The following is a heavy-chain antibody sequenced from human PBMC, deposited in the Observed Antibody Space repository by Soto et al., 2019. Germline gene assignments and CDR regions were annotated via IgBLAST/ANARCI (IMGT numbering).Heavy chain of an antibody. CDR3: AKGYCSGGSCYSTPDY. CDR1: GFTFSSYA. V-gene: IGHV3-23*01. Sequence: GGSLRLSCAASGFTFSSYAMSWVRQAPGKGLEWVSAISGSGGSTYYADSVKGRFTFSRDNSKNTLHLQMNSLRAEDTAVYYCAKGYCSGGSCYSTPDYWGQGTLVTVSS. D-gene: IGHD2-15*01. J-gene: IGHJ4*02. CDR2: ISGSGGST.